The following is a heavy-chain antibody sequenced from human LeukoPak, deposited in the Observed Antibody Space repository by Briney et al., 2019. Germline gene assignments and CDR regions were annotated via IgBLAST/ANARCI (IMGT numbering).Heavy chain of an antibody. V-gene: IGHV4-39*01. Sequence: KPSETLSLTCTVSGGSISSSSYYWGWIRQPPGKGLEWIGSIYYSGSTYYNPSLKSRVTISVDTSKNQFSLKLSSVTAADTAVYYCAAPRRGSGPFDYWGQGTLVTVSS. CDR1: GGSISSSSYY. J-gene: IGHJ4*02. CDR2: IYYSGST. CDR3: AAPRRGSGPFDY. D-gene: IGHD3-10*01.